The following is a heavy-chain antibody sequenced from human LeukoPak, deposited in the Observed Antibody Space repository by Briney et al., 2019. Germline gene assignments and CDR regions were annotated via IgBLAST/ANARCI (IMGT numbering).Heavy chain of an antibody. CDR1: GYTFTSYG. J-gene: IGHJ4*02. Sequence: ASVKVSCKASGYTFTSYGISWVRQAPGQGLEWMGWISAYNGNTNYAQKLQGRVTMTTDTSTSTAYMELRSLRSDDTAVYYCAKDSRGFVSPRSSGWEKKHFDYWGQGTLVTVSS. V-gene: IGHV1-18*01. CDR2: ISAYNGNT. CDR3: AKDSRGFVSPRSSGWEKKHFDY. D-gene: IGHD6-19*01.